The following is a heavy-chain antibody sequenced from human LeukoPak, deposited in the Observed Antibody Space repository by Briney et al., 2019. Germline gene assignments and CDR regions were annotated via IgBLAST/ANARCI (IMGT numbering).Heavy chain of an antibody. J-gene: IGHJ4*02. D-gene: IGHD1-26*01. Sequence: PGGSLRLSCAASGFTFSSYGMHWVRQAPGKGLEWVAFIRYDGSNKYYADSVKGRFTISRDNSKNTLHLQMNSLRAEDTAVYYCANPVGATLLSGFDYWGQGTLVTVSS. CDR1: GFTFSSYG. CDR2: IRYDGSNK. CDR3: ANPVGATLLSGFDY. V-gene: IGHV3-30*02.